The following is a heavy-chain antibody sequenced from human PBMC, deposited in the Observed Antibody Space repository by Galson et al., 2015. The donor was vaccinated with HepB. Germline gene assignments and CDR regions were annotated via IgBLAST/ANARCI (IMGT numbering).Heavy chain of an antibody. CDR3: ARAEQERDLDAFDI. Sequence: CAISGDSVSSNSAAWNWIRQSPSRGLEWLGRTYYRSKWYNDYAVSVKSRITINPGTSKNQFSLQLNSVTPEDTAVYYCARAEQERDLDAFDIWGQGTMVTVSS. CDR1: GDSVSSNSAA. J-gene: IGHJ3*02. V-gene: IGHV6-1*01. CDR2: TYYRSKWYN. D-gene: IGHD1-1*01.